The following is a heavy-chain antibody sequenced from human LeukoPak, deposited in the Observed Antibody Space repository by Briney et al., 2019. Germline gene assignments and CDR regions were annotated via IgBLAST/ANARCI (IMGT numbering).Heavy chain of an antibody. CDR2: IWYDGSNK. Sequence: GRSLRLSCAASGFTFSSYGMHWVRQAPGKGLEWVAVIWYDGSNKYYADSVKGRFTISRDNSKNTLYLQMNSLRAEDTAVYYCARDEWRGGNFDYWGQGTLVTVSS. J-gene: IGHJ4*02. D-gene: IGHD2-8*01. V-gene: IGHV3-33*01. CDR1: GFTFSSYG. CDR3: ARDEWRGGNFDY.